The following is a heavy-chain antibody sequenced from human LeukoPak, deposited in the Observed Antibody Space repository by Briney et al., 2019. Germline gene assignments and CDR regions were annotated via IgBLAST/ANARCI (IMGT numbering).Heavy chain of an antibody. CDR2: ITSSSSYV. J-gene: IGHJ4*02. Sequence: PGGPLRLSCEASGFTFSSYNMNWVRQAPGKRLEWVSSITSSSSYVFYADSVKGRFTISRDNAKNSLYLQMNSLRAEDTAVYYCASDSGYDHHGLFDYWGQGTLVTVSS. CDR1: GFTFSSYN. CDR3: ASDSGYDHHGLFDY. V-gene: IGHV3-21*01. D-gene: IGHD5-12*01.